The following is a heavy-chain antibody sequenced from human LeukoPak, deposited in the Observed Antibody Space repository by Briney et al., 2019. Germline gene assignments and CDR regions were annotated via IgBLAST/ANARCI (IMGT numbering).Heavy chain of an antibody. CDR1: GFTFSSYD. Sequence: PGGSLRLSCAASGFTFSSYDMHWVRQATGKGLEWVSAIGTAGDTYCPGSVKGRFTISRENAKNSLYLQMNSLRAGDTAVYYCARGYSYGLLDAFDIWGQGTMVTVSS. V-gene: IGHV3-13*01. D-gene: IGHD5-18*01. CDR2: IGTAGDT. J-gene: IGHJ3*02. CDR3: ARGYSYGLLDAFDI.